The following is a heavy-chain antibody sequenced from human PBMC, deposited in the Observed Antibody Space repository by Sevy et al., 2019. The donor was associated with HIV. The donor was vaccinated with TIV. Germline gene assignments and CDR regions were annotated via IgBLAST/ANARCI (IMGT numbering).Heavy chain of an antibody. Sequence: GGSLRLSCAASGFTFSGSAMHWVRQASGKGLEWVGRIRSKANSYATAYAASVKGRFTISRDDSKNTAYLQMNSLKTEDTAVYYCTRREDSSSWSNFLRFDPWGQGTLVTVSS. V-gene: IGHV3-73*01. CDR1: GFTFSGSA. CDR3: TRREDSSSWSNFLRFDP. D-gene: IGHD6-13*01. CDR2: IRSKANSYAT. J-gene: IGHJ5*02.